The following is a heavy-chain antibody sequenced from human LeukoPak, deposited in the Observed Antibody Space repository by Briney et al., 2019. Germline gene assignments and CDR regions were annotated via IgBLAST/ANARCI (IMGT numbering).Heavy chain of an antibody. CDR1: GFTFGSYG. CDR2: IWYDGSNK. CDR3: ARDSAIFGVVNYYFDY. V-gene: IGHV3-33*01. Sequence: GGSLRLSCAASGFTFGSYGMHWVRQAPGKGLEWVAVIWYDGSNKYFADSVKGRFTISRDNSKNTLYLQMNSLRAEDTAVYYCARDSAIFGVVNYYFDYWGQGTLVTVSS. J-gene: IGHJ4*02. D-gene: IGHD3-3*01.